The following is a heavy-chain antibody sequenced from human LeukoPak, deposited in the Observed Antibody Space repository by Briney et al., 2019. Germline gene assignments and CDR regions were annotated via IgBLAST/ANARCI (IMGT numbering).Heavy chain of an antibody. J-gene: IGHJ5*02. Sequence: SETLSLTCTVSGGSISSYYWSWIRQPPGKGLEWIGYIYYSGSTNYNPSLKSRVTISVVTSKNQFSLKLSSVTAADTAVYYCARAHSGYDYNWFDPWGQGTLVTVSS. CDR1: GGSISSYY. CDR3: ARAHSGYDYNWFDP. V-gene: IGHV4-59*01. D-gene: IGHD5-12*01. CDR2: IYYSGST.